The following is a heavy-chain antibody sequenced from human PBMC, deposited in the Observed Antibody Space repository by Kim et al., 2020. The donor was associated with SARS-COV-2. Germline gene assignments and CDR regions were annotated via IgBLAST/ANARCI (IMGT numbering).Heavy chain of an antibody. Sequence: ASVKVSCKASGYFFNTYDINWVRQAPGQGLEWLGWVTPSTGNTGYAQKFQGRVTVTRDTSIRTAYMELSNLRSEDTAVYYCARTTNDWPNWFDFWGQGTLVTVSS. D-gene: IGHD3-9*01. V-gene: IGHV1-8*01. CDR2: VTPSTGNT. CDR3: ARTTNDWPNWFDF. J-gene: IGHJ5*01. CDR1: GYFFNTYD.